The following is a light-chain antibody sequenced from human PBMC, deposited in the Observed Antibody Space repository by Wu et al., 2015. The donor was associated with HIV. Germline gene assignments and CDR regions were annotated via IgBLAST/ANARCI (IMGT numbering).Light chain of an antibody. CDR3: QQYGSSEWT. CDR2: GVF. V-gene: IGKV3-20*01. Sequence: ETVLTQSPGTLSLSPGERATLSCRASQPVDNNNLAWYQQRPDQAPRLLIYGVFNRATGIPDRFSGSGSGTDFTLTISRLEPEDFAVYYCQQYGSSEWTFGQGTKVEIK. CDR1: QPVDNNN. J-gene: IGKJ1*01.